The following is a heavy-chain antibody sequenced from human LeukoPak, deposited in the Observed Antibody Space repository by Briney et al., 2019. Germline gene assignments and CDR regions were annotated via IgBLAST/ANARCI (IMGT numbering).Heavy chain of an antibody. J-gene: IGHJ3*02. CDR2: ISGGGSGT. CDR1: GFTFSSYA. CDR3: ARDSALLNDRDAFDI. V-gene: IGHV3-23*01. Sequence: GGSLRLSCAASGFTFSSYAMSWVRQAPGKGLEWVSSISGGGSGTYYADSVKGRFTISRDNAKNSLYLQMNSLRAEDTAVYYCARDSALLNDRDAFDIWGQGTMVTVSS. D-gene: IGHD1-1*01.